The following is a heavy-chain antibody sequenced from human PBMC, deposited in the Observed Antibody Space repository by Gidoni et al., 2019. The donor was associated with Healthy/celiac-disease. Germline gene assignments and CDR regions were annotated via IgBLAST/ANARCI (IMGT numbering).Heavy chain of an antibody. D-gene: IGHD1-1*01. CDR1: GYNFTSYA. CDR2: INAGNGNT. J-gene: IGHJ6*02. V-gene: IGHV1-3*01. CDR3: ARLAATGDSYYYYGMDV. Sequence: QVQLVQSGAEVKKPGASVKVSCKASGYNFTSYAMHWVRQAPGQRLEWMGWINAGNGNTKYSQKFQGRVTITRDTSASTAYMELSSLRSEDTAVYYCARLAATGDSYYYYGMDVWGQGTTVTVSS.